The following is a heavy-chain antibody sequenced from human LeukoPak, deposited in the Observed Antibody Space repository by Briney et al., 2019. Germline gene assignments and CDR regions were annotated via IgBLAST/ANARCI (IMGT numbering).Heavy chain of an antibody. V-gene: IGHV3-43D*04. Sequence: PGGSLRLSCAASGFTFDDYAMHWVRQAPGKGLEWVSLISWDGGSTYYADSVKGRFTISRVNSKNSLYLQMNSLRAEDTALYYCAKDSEGGTYYFDYWGQGTLVTVSS. CDR1: GFTFDDYA. CDR2: ISWDGGST. CDR3: AKDSEGGTYYFDY. D-gene: IGHD1-1*01. J-gene: IGHJ4*02.